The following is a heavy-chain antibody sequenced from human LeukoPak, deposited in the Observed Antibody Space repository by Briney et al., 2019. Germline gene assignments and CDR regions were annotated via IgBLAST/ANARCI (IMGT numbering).Heavy chain of an antibody. Sequence: ASVKVSCKASGYTFTSYGISWVRQAPGQGLEWMGWISAYNGNTNYAQKLQGRVTMTTDTSTSTAYMELRSLRSDDTAVYYCARASPYGGNRCCAFDIWGQGTMVTVSS. D-gene: IGHD4-23*01. CDR1: GYTFTSYG. CDR3: ARASPYGGNRCCAFDI. V-gene: IGHV1-18*01. CDR2: ISAYNGNT. J-gene: IGHJ3*02.